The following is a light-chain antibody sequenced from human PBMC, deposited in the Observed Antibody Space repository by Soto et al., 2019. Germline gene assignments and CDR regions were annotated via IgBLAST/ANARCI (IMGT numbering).Light chain of an antibody. V-gene: IGKV1-39*01. Sequence: DIQMTQSPSSLSASVGDRVTITCRASQSISSYLNWYQQKPGQAPKLLIYVASSLQSGVPSRFSGGGSGTDVTLAISSLQPEDFATYYCQQSYSAPYTFGQGTKLEI. CDR1: QSISSY. CDR3: QQSYSAPYT. CDR2: VAS. J-gene: IGKJ2*01.